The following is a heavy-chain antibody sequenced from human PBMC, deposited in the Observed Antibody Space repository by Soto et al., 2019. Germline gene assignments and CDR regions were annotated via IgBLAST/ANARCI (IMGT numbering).Heavy chain of an antibody. CDR2: MKPSAGST. J-gene: IGHJ4*02. CDR3: ARDGTIPYLDY. V-gene: IGHV1-46*01. CDR1: GYTFTSYY. D-gene: IGHD1-26*01. Sequence: ASVKVSCKASGYTFTSYYMHWLRQAPGQGLEWMGIMKPSAGSTTYAQQFQGRVTMTRDTSTSTVYMELSSLRSEDTAVYYCARDGTIPYLDYWGQGTPVTVSS.